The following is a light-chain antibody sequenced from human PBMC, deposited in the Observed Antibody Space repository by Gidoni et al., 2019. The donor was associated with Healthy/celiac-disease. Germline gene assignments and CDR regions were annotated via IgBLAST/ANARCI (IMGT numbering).Light chain of an antibody. V-gene: IGKV1-33*01. Sequence: DIQMTQSPSSLSASVGDRVTITCQASQDISNYLNWYQQKPGKAPKLLIYDASNLETGVPSRFSGSGSGTDFTFTISSLQPEDIATYYCQQYDNLLPLXXXGGTKVEIK. CDR1: QDISNY. J-gene: IGKJ4*01. CDR3: QQYDNLLPLX. CDR2: DAS.